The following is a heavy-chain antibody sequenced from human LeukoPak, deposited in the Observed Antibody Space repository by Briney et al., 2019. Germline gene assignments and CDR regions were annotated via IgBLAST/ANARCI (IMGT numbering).Heavy chain of an antibody. CDR2: INPSGGST. V-gene: IGHV1-46*01. CDR1: GYTFTSYY. D-gene: IGHD6-6*01. Sequence: GASVKVSCKASGYTFTSYYMHWVRQAPGQGLEWMGIINPSGGSTSYAQKSQGRVTMTRDMSTSTVYMELSSLRSEDTAVYYCARSLFLRAAARPNAFDIWGQGTMVTVSS. CDR3: ARSLFLRAAARPNAFDI. J-gene: IGHJ3*02.